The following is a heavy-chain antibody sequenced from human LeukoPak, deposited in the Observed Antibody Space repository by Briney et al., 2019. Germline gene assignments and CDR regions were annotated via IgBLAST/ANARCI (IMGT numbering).Heavy chain of an antibody. Sequence: ASVKVSCKASGYTFTGYCMHWVRQAPGQGLEWMGWINPNSGGTNYAQKFQGRVTMTRDTSISTAYMELSRLRSDDTAVYYCARAYDSSGYYYPLFDYWGQGTLVTVSS. CDR3: ARAYDSSGYYYPLFDY. D-gene: IGHD3-22*01. CDR1: GYTFTGYC. J-gene: IGHJ4*02. V-gene: IGHV1-2*02. CDR2: INPNSGGT.